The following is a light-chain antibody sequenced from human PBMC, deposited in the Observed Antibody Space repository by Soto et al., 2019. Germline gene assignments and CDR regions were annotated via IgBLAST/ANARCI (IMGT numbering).Light chain of an antibody. J-gene: IGKJ1*01. CDR1: QSISHF. CDR2: DAS. Sequence: DIQMTQSPSTLSASVGDRVTTTCRASQSISHFLAWYQQKPGKVPKLLIYDASNLGSGVPSRSSGSGSGTDFTLTISGLQPDDFTTYYCQQYTSYSRAFGQGTKVDIK. CDR3: QQYTSYSRA. V-gene: IGKV1-5*01.